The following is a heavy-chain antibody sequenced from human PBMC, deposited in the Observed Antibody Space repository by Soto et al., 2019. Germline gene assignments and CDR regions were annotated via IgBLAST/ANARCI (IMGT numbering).Heavy chain of an antibody. CDR3: ARQSGGNSDYYYGMDV. J-gene: IGHJ6*02. D-gene: IGHD2-21*02. CDR2: IDPSDSYT. Sequence: GESLKISCKGSGYSFTSYWISWVRQMPGKGLEWMGRIDPSDSYTNYSPSFQGHVTISADKSISTAYLQWSSLKASDTAMYYCARQSGGNSDYYYGMDVWGQGTTVTAP. V-gene: IGHV5-10-1*01. CDR1: GYSFTSYW.